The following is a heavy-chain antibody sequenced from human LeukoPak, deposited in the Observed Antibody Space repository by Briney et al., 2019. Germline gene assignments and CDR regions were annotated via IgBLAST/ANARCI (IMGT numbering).Heavy chain of an antibody. D-gene: IGHD5-18*01. J-gene: IGHJ4*02. CDR1: GFSITSHY. CDR2: IYTGGST. CDR3: ARAAYSYGLAP. Sequence: GGSLRLSCAASGFSITSHYMTWVHQAPGKGLEWVSVIYTGGSTYYTDSVKGRFTISRDIPKNTVYLQMDNLRAEDTALYHCARAAYSYGLAPWGQGTLVTVSS. V-gene: IGHV3-53*01.